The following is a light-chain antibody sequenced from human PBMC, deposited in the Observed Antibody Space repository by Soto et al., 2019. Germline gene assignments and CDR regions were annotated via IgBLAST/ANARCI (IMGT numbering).Light chain of an antibody. CDR3: LQHNIYPPT. Sequence: DIQMTQSPSSLSASVGDRVTITCRASQGIGSDLGWYQQKPGKAPKRLIYAASSLQSGVPSRFSGRGSGTEFTLTISSLQPEDFATYYCLQHNIYPPTFGGGTKVEIK. CDR1: QGIGSD. J-gene: IGKJ4*01. V-gene: IGKV1-17*01. CDR2: AAS.